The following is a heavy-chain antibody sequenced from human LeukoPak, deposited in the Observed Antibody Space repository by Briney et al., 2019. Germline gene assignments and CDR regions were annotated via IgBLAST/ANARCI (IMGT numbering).Heavy chain of an antibody. J-gene: IGHJ4*02. V-gene: IGHV3-23*01. CDR3: AKKGQADDGGKPD. CDR2: MSGAGGRI. CDR1: GFTFSIYA. Sequence: GGSLRLSCEASGFTFSIYAMSWVRQAPGKGLEWLSIMSGAGGRIEYADSVKGRFTISRDNSKNTLYLQMNNLRVDDTAVYYCAKKGQADDGGKPDWGQGTLVTVSS.